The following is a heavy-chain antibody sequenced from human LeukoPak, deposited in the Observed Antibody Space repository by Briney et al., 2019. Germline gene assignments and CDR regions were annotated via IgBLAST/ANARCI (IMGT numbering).Heavy chain of an antibody. V-gene: IGHV1-2*02. CDR2: MDPNSGDT. D-gene: IGHD2-15*01. Sequence: ASVKVSCKGSGYNFSVYYMHWVRQAPGQGLEWTGWMDPNSGDTIYAPKFQGRVSMTRDTSITTAYMELSSLTFDDSAIYYSATKGGLTPNTLAMWGHGTMVTVSS. CDR1: GYNFSVYY. J-gene: IGHJ3*01. CDR3: ATKGGLTPNTLAM.